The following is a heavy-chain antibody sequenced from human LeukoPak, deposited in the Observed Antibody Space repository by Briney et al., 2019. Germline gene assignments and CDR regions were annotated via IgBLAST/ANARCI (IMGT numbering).Heavy chain of an antibody. CDR2: ISGSGGST. D-gene: IGHD6-13*01. J-gene: IGHJ4*02. V-gene: IGHV3-23*01. CDR3: AKDLARSGIAAAAPRGYFDY. CDR1: GFTFSSYG. Sequence: PGGSLRLSCAASGFTFSSYGMSWVRQAPGKGLEWVSAISGSGGSTYYADSVKGRFTISRDNSKNTLYLQMNSLGAEDTAVYYCAKDLARSGIAAAAPRGYFDYWGQGTLVTVSS.